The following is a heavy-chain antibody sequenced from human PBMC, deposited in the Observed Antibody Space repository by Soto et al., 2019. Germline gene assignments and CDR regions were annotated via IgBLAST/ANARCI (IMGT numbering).Heavy chain of an antibody. Sequence: GGSLRLSCAASGFTFSSYAMHWVRQAPGKGLEWVAVISYDGSNKYYADSVKGRFTISRDNSKNTLYLQMNSLRAEDTAVYYCASTDRYQLLYSYLYYWGQGTLVTVSS. CDR1: GFTFSSYA. CDR2: ISYDGSNK. D-gene: IGHD2-2*02. V-gene: IGHV3-30-3*01. CDR3: ASTDRYQLLYSYLYY. J-gene: IGHJ4*02.